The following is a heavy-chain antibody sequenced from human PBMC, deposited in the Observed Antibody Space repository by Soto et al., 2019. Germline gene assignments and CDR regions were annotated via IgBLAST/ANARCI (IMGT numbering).Heavy chain of an antibody. V-gene: IGHV3-33*01. D-gene: IGHD5-18*01. CDR3: ARDRGYSYGYGGYYFDY. CDR1: GLTFSSYG. Sequence: QVQLVESGGGVVQPGRSLRLSCAASGLTFSSYGMHWVRQAPGKGLEWVAVIWYDGSNKYYADSVKGRFTISRDNSKNTLYLQMNSLRAEDTAVYYCARDRGYSYGYGGYYFDYWGQGTLVTVSS. CDR2: IWYDGSNK. J-gene: IGHJ4*02.